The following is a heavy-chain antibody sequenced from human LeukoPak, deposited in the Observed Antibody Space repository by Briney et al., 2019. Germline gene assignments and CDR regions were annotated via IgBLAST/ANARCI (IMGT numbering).Heavy chain of an antibody. CDR3: VSFYETY. CDR2: INSDGSWT. Sequence: GGSLRLSCAASGITSNNYGMNWVRQVPGEGLVWVSHINSDGSWTSYADSVKGRFTISKDNAKNTVYLQMNSLRAEDTAVYYCVSFYETYWGRGTLVTVSS. J-gene: IGHJ4*02. V-gene: IGHV3-74*01. CDR1: GITSNNYG. D-gene: IGHD2/OR15-2a*01.